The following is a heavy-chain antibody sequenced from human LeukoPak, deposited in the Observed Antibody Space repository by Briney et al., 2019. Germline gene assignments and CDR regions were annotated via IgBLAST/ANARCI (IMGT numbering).Heavy chain of an antibody. CDR1: GGSISSGGYY. CDR2: IYHSGST. D-gene: IGHD6-19*01. J-gene: IGHJ4*02. V-gene: IGHV4-30-2*01. CDR3: ARKGQWLVQDPFDY. Sequence: PSETLSLTCTVSGGSISSGGYYWSWIRQPPGKGLEWIGYIYHSGSTYYNPSLKSRVTISVDTSKNQFSLKLSSVTAADTAVYYCARKGQWLVQDPFDYWGQGTLVTVSS.